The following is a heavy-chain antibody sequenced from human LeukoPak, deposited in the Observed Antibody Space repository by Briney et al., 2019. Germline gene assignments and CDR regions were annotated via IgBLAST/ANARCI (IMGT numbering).Heavy chain of an antibody. D-gene: IGHD2-2*01. CDR1: GFTFSSYA. Sequence: GGSLRLSCAASGFTFSSYAMSWVRQAPGKGLEWVSAISGSGGSTYYADSVKGRFTISRDNSKNTLYLQMNSLRAEDTAVYYCAKVPVPAAPLYYYYYMDVWGKGTTVTVSS. CDR2: ISGSGGST. V-gene: IGHV3-23*01. J-gene: IGHJ6*03. CDR3: AKVPVPAAPLYYYYYMDV.